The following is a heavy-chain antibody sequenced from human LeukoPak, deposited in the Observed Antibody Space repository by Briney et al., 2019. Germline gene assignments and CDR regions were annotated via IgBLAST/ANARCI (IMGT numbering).Heavy chain of an antibody. D-gene: IGHD3-22*01. CDR1: GYTLTSFA. Sequence: ASVKVSFKASGYTLTSFAMNWVRQAPGQGLEWMGWINTKSGSPTYAQGFTGRFVFSLDTSVNTAYLQISSLKAEDTAIYFCARGDSKASDYWGQGTLVTVSS. CDR2: INTKSGSP. CDR3: ARGDSKASDY. J-gene: IGHJ4*02. V-gene: IGHV7-4-1*02.